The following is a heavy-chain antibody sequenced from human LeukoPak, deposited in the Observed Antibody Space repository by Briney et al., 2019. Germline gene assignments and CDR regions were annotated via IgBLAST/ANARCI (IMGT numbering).Heavy chain of an antibody. J-gene: IGHJ1*01. V-gene: IGHV1-18*01. CDR1: GYTFTSYG. D-gene: IGHD3-3*01. CDR2: ISAPKHYT. CDR3: ARGNYDFWSGYYQSVGRKYFQH. Sequence: ASVRVSCKASGYTFTSYGISWVRQAPGQGLEWMGWISAPKHYTNYAQKLQGRVTMSTDTSTSTAYMELRSLRSDDTAVYYCARGNYDFWSGYYQSVGRKYFQHWGQGTLATVPS.